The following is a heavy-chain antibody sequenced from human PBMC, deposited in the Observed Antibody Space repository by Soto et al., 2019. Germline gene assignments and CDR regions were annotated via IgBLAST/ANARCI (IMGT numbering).Heavy chain of an antibody. J-gene: IGHJ4*02. CDR2: ISGSGGST. CDR1: GFTFSSYA. V-gene: IGHV3-23*01. Sequence: PGGSLRLSCAASGFTFSSYAMSWVRQAPGKGLEWVSAISGSGGSTYYADSVKGRFTISRDNSKNTLYLQMNSLRAEDTAVYYCAKKPNDFWSGYYTDYWGQGTLVTVSS. D-gene: IGHD3-3*01. CDR3: AKKPNDFWSGYYTDY.